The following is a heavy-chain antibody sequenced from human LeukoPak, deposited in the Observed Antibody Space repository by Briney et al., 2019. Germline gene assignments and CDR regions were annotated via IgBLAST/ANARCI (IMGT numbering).Heavy chain of an antibody. D-gene: IGHD4-17*01. CDR2: INHSGGT. Sequence: SETLSLTCAVYGGSFSGYYWSWIRQPPGKGLEWIGEINHSGGTNYNPSLKSRVTISLDTSKNHFSLKLTSVTVADTAVYYCASDDYGDLVNAFDIWGQGTMVTVSS. CDR1: GGSFSGYY. V-gene: IGHV4-34*01. J-gene: IGHJ3*02. CDR3: ASDDYGDLVNAFDI.